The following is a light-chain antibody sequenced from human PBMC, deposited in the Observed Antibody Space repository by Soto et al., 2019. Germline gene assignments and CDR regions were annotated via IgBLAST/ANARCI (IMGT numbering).Light chain of an antibody. CDR3: SSYTSTSTLKV. Sequence: QSALTQPASLSGSPGQSITISCPGPSLDVGGYNYVSWYQQHPGKAPKLVIYEVSDRPSGVSIRFSGSKSGNTASLTISGLQAEDEADYFCSSYTSTSTLKVFGGGTKLTVL. V-gene: IGLV2-14*03. J-gene: IGLJ2*01. CDR2: EVS. CDR1: SLDVGGYNY.